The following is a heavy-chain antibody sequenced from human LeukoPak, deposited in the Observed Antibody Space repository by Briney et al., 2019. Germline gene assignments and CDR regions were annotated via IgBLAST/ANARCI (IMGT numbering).Heavy chain of an antibody. D-gene: IGHD2-21*02. V-gene: IGHV3-53*01. J-gene: IGHJ3*02. CDR1: GFTFSSNY. Sequence: GGSLRLSCAASGFTFSSNYMSWVRQAPGKGLEWVSVIYSGGSTYYADSVKGRFTISRDNSKNTLYLQMNSLRAEDTAVYYCARLICGGGDCGGVGAFDIWGQGTMVTVSS. CDR2: IYSGGST. CDR3: ARLICGGGDCGGVGAFDI.